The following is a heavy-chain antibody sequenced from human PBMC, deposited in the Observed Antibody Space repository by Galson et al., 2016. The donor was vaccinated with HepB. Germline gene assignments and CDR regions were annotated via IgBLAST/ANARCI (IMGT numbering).Heavy chain of an antibody. V-gene: IGHV3-7*05. J-gene: IGHJ4*02. CDR1: GFTFSSYW. D-gene: IGHD2-15*01. CDR3: ARGANRGYCSGGSCYRVFDY. Sequence: SLRLSCAASGFTFSSYWMSWVRQAPGKGLEWVANIKQDGSEKYYVDSVKGRFTISRDNAKNSLYLQMNSLRGEDTAVYYCARGANRGYCSGGSCYRVFDYWGQGTLVTVSS. CDR2: IKQDGSEK.